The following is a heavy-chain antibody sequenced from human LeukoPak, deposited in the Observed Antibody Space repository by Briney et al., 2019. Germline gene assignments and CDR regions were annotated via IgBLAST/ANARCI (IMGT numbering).Heavy chain of an antibody. CDR3: ARVVSRRNSSSRLRGGNWFDP. J-gene: IGHJ5*02. CDR1: GGSFSVYY. D-gene: IGHD6-6*01. Sequence: SETLSLTCAVYGGSFSVYYWSCIRQPPGKWLEWIGEINHSGSTNYNPSLKSRVTISVDTSKNQFSLKMSSVNAGDTAVYYCARVVSRRNSSSRLRGGNWFDPWGQGTLVTVSS. CDR2: INHSGST. V-gene: IGHV4-34*01.